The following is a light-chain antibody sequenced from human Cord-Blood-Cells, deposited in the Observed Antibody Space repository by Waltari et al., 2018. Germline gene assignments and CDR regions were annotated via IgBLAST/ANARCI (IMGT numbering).Light chain of an antibody. V-gene: IGKV3-20*01. CDR3: QQYGSSYT. CDR2: GAS. J-gene: IGKJ2*01. Sequence: EIVLTQSPGTPSLSPGERATLSCRASQCVSSSYLAWYQQKPGQAPRLLIYGASSRATGIPDRFSGSGSGTDFTLTISRLEPEDFAVYYCQQYGSSYTFGQGTKLEIK. CDR1: QCVSSSY.